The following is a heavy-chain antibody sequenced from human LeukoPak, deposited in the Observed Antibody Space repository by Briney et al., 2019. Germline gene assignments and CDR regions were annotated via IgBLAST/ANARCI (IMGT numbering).Heavy chain of an antibody. Sequence: ASVKVSCKASGYTFTSYGISWVRQAPGQGLEWMGWISAYNGNTNYAQKLQGRVTMTTDTSTSTAHMELRSLRSDDTAVYYCARDLITMVRGALGYWGQGTLVTVSS. J-gene: IGHJ4*02. CDR1: GYTFTSYG. V-gene: IGHV1-18*01. CDR3: ARDLITMVRGALGY. CDR2: ISAYNGNT. D-gene: IGHD3-10*01.